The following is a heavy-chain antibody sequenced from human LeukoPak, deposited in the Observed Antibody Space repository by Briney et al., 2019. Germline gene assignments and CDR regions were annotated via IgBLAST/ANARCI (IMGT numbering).Heavy chain of an antibody. CDR3: AEDVAAAGRIFDY. CDR2: ISWNSGSI. D-gene: IGHD6-13*01. Sequence: GGSLRLSCAASGFTFDDYAMHWVRQAPGKGLEWVSGISWNSGSIGYADSVKGRFTISRDNAKNSLYLQMNSLRAEDTALYYCAEDVAAAGRIFDYWGQGTLVTVSS. J-gene: IGHJ4*02. CDR1: GFTFDDYA. V-gene: IGHV3-9*01.